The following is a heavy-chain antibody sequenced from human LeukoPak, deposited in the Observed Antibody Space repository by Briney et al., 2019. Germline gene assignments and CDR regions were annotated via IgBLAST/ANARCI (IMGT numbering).Heavy chain of an antibody. D-gene: IGHD5-18*01. J-gene: IGHJ4*02. Sequence: PSETLSLTCAAYGGSFSGYYWSWIRQPPGKGLEWIGEINHSGSTNYNPSLKSRVTISVDTSKNQFSLKLSSVTAADTAVYYCARGFRRGYSYDRRGYYFDYWGQGTLATVSS. CDR1: GGSFSGYY. V-gene: IGHV4-34*01. CDR3: ARGFRRGYSYDRRGYYFDY. CDR2: INHSGST.